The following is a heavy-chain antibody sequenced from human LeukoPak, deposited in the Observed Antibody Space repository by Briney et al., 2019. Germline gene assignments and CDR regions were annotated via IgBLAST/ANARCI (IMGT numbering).Heavy chain of an antibody. Sequence: SETLSLTCTVSGGSISSGGYYWSWIRQHPGKGLEWIGYIYYSGSTYYNPSLKSRVTMSVDTSKNQFSLKLSSVTAADTAVYYCARSIWSGEPDHYFDYWGQGTLVTVSS. V-gene: IGHV4-31*03. CDR3: ARSIWSGEPDHYFDY. CDR2: IYYSGST. J-gene: IGHJ4*02. CDR1: GGSISSGGYY. D-gene: IGHD3-10*01.